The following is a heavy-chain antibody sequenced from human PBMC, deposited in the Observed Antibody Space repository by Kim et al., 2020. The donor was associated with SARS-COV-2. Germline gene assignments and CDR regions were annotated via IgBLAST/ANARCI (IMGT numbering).Heavy chain of an antibody. D-gene: IGHD3-10*01. Sequence: STYYADSVEGRFTISRDNSKNTLYLQMNSLRAEDTAVYYCAKRNYYGSGSYEDYWGQGTLVTVSS. CDR3: AKRNYYGSGSYEDY. J-gene: IGHJ4*02. V-gene: IGHV3-23*01. CDR2: ST.